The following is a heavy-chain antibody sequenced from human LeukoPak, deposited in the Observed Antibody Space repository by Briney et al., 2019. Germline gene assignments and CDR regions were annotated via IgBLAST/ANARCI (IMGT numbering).Heavy chain of an antibody. CDR2: IYHSGST. CDR1: GYSISSGYY. Sequence: SETLSLTCAVSGYSISSGYYWGWIRQPPGKGLGWIGRIYHSGSTYYNPSLRSRVPISVETSKNQFSLKLSSVTAADTAVYSCARSKERTFDYWGQGTLVTVSS. J-gene: IGHJ4*02. D-gene: IGHD1-1*01. CDR3: ARSKERTFDY. V-gene: IGHV4-38-2*01.